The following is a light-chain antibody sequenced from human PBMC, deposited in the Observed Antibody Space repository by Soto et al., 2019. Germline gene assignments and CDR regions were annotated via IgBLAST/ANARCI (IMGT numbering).Light chain of an antibody. J-gene: IGKJ5*01. V-gene: IGKV1-9*01. CDR3: QQLNSYPWT. Sequence: IQLTPSPSSLSASVGDRVTITCRASQGISSYLAWYQQKPGKAPKLLIYAASTLQSGVPSRFSGSGSGTDFTLTISSLQPEDFATYYCQQLNSYPWTFGQGTRLEIK. CDR2: AAS. CDR1: QGISSY.